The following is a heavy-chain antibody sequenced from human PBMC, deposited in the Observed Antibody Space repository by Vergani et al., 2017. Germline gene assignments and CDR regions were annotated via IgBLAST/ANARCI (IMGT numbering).Heavy chain of an antibody. V-gene: IGHV3-9*01. CDR2: ISWNSGRI. CDR1: GFIFDDYG. CDR3: AKDRYSGSYDHDAFDI. J-gene: IGHJ3*02. Sequence: EVQLLESGGGLVQPGGSLRLSCAASGFIFDDYGMHWVRQAPGKGLEWVSGISWNSGRIGYADSVKGRFTISRDNAKNSLYLQMNSLRGEDTALYHCAKDRYSGSYDHDAFDIWGQGTMVIVSS. D-gene: IGHD1-26*01.